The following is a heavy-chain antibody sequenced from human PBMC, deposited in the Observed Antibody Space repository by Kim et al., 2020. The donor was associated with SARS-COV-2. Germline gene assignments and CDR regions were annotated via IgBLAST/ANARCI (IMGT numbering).Heavy chain of an antibody. CDR1: GYTFSSYA. CDR2: INTGNGDT. J-gene: IGHJ4*02. CDR3: ARFNYGSGIGGDY. V-gene: IGHV1-3*04. D-gene: IGHD3-10*01. Sequence: ASVKVSCKASGYTFSSYAMHWVRQAPGQRLEWMGWINTGNGDTKYSQKFQARVTITRDTSASTAYMELSSLRSEDTAVYYCARFNYGSGIGGDYWGQGTLVTVSS.